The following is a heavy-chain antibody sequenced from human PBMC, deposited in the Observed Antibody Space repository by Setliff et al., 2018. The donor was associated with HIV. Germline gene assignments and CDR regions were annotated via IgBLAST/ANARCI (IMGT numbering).Heavy chain of an antibody. V-gene: IGHV4-59*11. CDR1: GDFNNIQW. CDR2: IHHSGST. CDR3: AKQPGGHSFFDL. J-gene: IGHJ4*02. D-gene: IGHD1-1*01. Sequence: SETLSLTCTVSGDFNNIQWWTWMRQSPGLGLQWIGSIHHSGSTYYDPSLKNRVTLSVDTSNNQVSLTLTSVTAADTAVYYCAKQPGGHSFFDLWGQGILVTVSS.